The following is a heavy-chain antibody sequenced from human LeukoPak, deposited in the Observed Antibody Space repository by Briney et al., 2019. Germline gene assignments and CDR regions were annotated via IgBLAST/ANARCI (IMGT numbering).Heavy chain of an antibody. V-gene: IGHV3-30*18. J-gene: IGHJ6*02. CDR2: ISYDGSSK. Sequence: GRSLRLSCAASGFTFSSYGMHWVRQAPGKGLEWVAVISYDGSSKYYADSVKGRFTISRDNSKNTLYLQMNSLRAEDTAVYYCAKDREEWELLVYYYYGMDVWGQGTTVTVSS. CDR3: AKDREEWELLVYYYYGMDV. CDR1: GFTFSSYG. D-gene: IGHD1-26*01.